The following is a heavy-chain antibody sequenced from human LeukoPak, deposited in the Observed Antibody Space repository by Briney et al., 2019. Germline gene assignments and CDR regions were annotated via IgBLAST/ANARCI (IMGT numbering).Heavy chain of an antibody. CDR2: IYYSGST. CDR1: GGSIRSSSYY. CDR3: ARQKSSSWYGMDV. Sequence: KTSETLSLTCTVSGGSIRSSSYYWGWIRQPPGKGLEWIGSIYYSGSTYYNPSLKSRVTISVDTSKNQFSLKLSSVTAADTAVYYCARQKSSSWYGMDVWGQGTTVTVSS. J-gene: IGHJ6*02. D-gene: IGHD6-13*01. V-gene: IGHV4-39*01.